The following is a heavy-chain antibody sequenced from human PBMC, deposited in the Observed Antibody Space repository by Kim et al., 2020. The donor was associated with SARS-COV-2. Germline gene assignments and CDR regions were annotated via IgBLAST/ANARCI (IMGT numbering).Heavy chain of an antibody. CDR1: GYSFTSYW. Sequence: GESLKISCKGSGYSFTSYWIGWVRQMPGKGLEWMGIIYPGDSDTRYSPFFQGQVTISADKSISTAYLQWSSLKASDTAMYYCSRLPYSSSWGGGGYYGMDVWGHGTTVTVSS. V-gene: IGHV5-51*01. J-gene: IGHJ6*02. CDR3: SRLPYSSSWGGGGYYGMDV. D-gene: IGHD6-13*01. CDR2: IYPGDSDT.